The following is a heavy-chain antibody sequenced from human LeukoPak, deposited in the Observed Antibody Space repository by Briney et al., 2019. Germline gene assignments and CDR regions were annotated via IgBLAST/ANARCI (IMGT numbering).Heavy chain of an antibody. CDR1: GLAFSAYK. CDR3: VVGGSPGY. D-gene: IGHD2-15*01. J-gene: IGHJ4*02. CDR2: ISTDGYTT. V-gene: IGHV3-74*01. Sequence: GGSMRLSCAASGLAFSAYKMHWVRQAPRKGLVWVPRISTDGYTTDYADFVQGRFTASRDNTKNTWSLEMNSLRAEDTAVYYCVVGGSPGYWGQGTLVTVSS.